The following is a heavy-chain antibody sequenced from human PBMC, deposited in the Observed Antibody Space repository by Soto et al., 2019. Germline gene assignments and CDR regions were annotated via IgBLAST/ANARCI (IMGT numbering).Heavy chain of an antibody. D-gene: IGHD4-17*01. CDR1: GYTFTSYG. V-gene: IGHV1-18*01. CDR2: ISAYNGNT. CDR3: ARGPETNYGRYYYYYMDV. J-gene: IGHJ6*03. Sequence: ASVKVSCKASGYTFTSYGISWVRQAPGQGLEWMGWISAYNGNTNYAQKLQGRVTMTTDTSTSTAYMELRSLRSDDTAVYYCARGPETNYGRYYYYYMDVWGKGTTVTVSS.